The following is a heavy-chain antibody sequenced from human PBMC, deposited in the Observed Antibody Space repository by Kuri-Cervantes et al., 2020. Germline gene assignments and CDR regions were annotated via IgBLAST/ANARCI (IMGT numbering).Heavy chain of an antibody. CDR1: GYTFTGYY. CDR3: ARHRDAYYNFWSGSAY. V-gene: IGHV1-2*04. D-gene: IGHD3-3*01. CDR2: INPNSGGT. J-gene: IGHJ4*02. Sequence: ASVKVSCKASGYTFTGYYMHWVRQAPGQGLEWMGWINPNSGGTNYAQKFQGWVTMTRDTSISTAYMELSRLRSDDTAVYYCARHRDAYYNFWSGSAYWGQGTLVTVSS.